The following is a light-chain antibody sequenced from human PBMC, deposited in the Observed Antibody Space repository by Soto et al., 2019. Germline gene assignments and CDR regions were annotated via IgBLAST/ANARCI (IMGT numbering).Light chain of an antibody. V-gene: IGLV2-14*01. CDR3: SSHTSGNTRV. Sequence: QSVLTQPASVSGSPGQSIAISCTGTSSDLGAYDYVSWYQQQPDKAPKLIIYEVTKRPSGVSNRFSGSKSGNTASPTISGLQPEDEADYYCSSHTSGNTRVFGTGTKAPS. CDR1: SSDLGAYDY. CDR2: EVT. J-gene: IGLJ1*01.